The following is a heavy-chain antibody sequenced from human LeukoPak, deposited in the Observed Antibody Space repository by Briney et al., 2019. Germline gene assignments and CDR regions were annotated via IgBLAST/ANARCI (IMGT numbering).Heavy chain of an antibody. CDR1: GYRFSNYW. V-gene: IGHV5-51*01. D-gene: IGHD5-12*01. Sequence: GESLKISCTGSGYRFSNYWITWVRQMPGKRPEWLGILHPGDSDIRHNPSFEGQVTMSADTSTSTAYLQLNSLKASDTATYYCAVQYRDFYDFWGQGTQVTVSS. J-gene: IGHJ4*02. CDR3: AVQYRDFYDF. CDR2: LHPGDSDI.